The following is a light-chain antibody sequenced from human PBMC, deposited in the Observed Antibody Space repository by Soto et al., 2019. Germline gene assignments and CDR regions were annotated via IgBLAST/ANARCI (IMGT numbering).Light chain of an antibody. V-gene: IGKV1-39*01. Sequence: DIQMTQSPSSLSASVGDRVTITCRASQSISSYLNWYQQKPGKAPKLLIYAASSLQSGVPSRFSGSGSGTDCTLTISGLQPEDFETYYCQQSNLFSQGTKLEIK. CDR2: AAS. J-gene: IGKJ2*01. CDR3: QQSNL. CDR1: QSISSY.